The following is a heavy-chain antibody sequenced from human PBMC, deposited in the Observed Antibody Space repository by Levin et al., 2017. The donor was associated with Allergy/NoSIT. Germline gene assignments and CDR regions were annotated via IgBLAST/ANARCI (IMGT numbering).Heavy chain of an antibody. CDR3: ARDNKENWGAHFGY. D-gene: IGHD7-27*01. J-gene: IGHJ4*02. V-gene: IGHV1-3*01. CDR2: IKAGNGNT. Sequence: GESLKISCKTSGYTFTNYAIHWARQAPGQGLEWMGWIKAGNGNTQYSQKFQGRVTITVDTAASTAYMDLSNLRSEDTAVYYCARDNKENWGAHFGYWGQGTLVTVSS. CDR1: GYTFTNYA.